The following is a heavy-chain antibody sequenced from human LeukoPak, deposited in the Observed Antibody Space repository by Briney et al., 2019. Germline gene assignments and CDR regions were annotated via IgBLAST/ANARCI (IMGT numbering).Heavy chain of an antibody. V-gene: IGHV4-39*01. CDR2: INYSGST. Sequence: SETLSLTCTVSGGSISTSSYYWAWIRQPPGKGLEWIGSINYSGSTYYTPSLKSRVTISVDTSKNQFSLRLRFVSAADTTLYYCARLFGCSGGSCYFDYWGQGTLVTVSS. D-gene: IGHD2-15*01. CDR1: GGSISTSSYY. CDR3: ARLFGCSGGSCYFDY. J-gene: IGHJ4*02.